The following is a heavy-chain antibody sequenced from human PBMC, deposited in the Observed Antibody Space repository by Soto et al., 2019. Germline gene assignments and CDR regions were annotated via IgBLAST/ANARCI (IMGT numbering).Heavy chain of an antibody. J-gene: IGHJ3*02. V-gene: IGHV3-21*01. CDR3: ARTYCSSTSCYDAFDI. D-gene: IGHD2-2*01. Sequence: GGSLRLSCAASGFTFSSYSMNWDRQAPGKGLEWVSSISSSSSYIYYADSVKGRFTISRDNAKNSLYLQMNSLRAEDTAVYYCARTYCSSTSCYDAFDIWGQGTMVTVSS. CDR1: GFTFSSYS. CDR2: ISSSSSYI.